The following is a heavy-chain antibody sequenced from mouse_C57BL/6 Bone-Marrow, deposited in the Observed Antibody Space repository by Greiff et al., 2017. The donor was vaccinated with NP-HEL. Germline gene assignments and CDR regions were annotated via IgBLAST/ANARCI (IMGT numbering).Heavy chain of an antibody. Sequence: VQLQQPGTELVKPGASVKLSCKASGYTFTSYWMHWVKQRPGQGLEWIGNINPSNGGTNYNEKFKSKATLTVDKSSSTAYMQLSSLTSEDSAVYYCARDFTTVVGYFDYWGQGTTLTVSS. CDR1: GYTFTSYW. CDR3: ARDFTTVVGYFDY. D-gene: IGHD1-1*01. V-gene: IGHV1-53*01. J-gene: IGHJ2*01. CDR2: INPSNGGT.